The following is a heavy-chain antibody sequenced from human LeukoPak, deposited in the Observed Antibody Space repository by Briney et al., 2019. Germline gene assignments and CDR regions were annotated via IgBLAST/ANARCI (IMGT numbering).Heavy chain of an antibody. V-gene: IGHV3-30-3*01. J-gene: IGHJ4*02. CDR2: VSYDGSNK. CDR3: ARGWGYTYGYFDY. D-gene: IGHD2-8*01. CDR1: GFTLSSYA. Sequence: PGGSLRLSCAASGFTLSSYAMHWVRQAPGKGLEWVSVVSYDGSNKYFADSVKGRFTISRDNSKNTLYLQMNSLRAEDTAVYYCARGWGYTYGYFDYWGRGTLVTVSS.